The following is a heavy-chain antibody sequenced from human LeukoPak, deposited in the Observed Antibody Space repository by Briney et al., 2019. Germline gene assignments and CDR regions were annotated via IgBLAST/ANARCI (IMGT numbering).Heavy chain of an antibody. V-gene: IGHV1-69*05. Sequence: GSSVKVSCKASGGTFSSYAISWVRQAPGQGLEWMGGIIPIFGTANYAQKFQGRVTITTDESTSTAYMELSSLRSEDTAVYYCARTPPGCSSTSCYSTRPLDYWGQGTLVTVSS. D-gene: IGHD2-2*02. CDR3: ARTPPGCSSTSCYSTRPLDY. CDR1: GGTFSSYA. CDR2: IIPIFGTA. J-gene: IGHJ4*02.